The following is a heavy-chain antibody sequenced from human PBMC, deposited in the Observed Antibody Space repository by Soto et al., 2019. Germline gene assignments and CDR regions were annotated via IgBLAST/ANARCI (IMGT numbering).Heavy chain of an antibody. Sequence: GRSLRVSCAAAGFTCSSYDMTWVRQAPGKGLEWVSALSTSGETTYYADSVKGRFTISRDNSRNTLYLQMNSLRAEDTAVYYCAKGRSTSIDSSSWRTFGFWGLGTLVTSPQ. D-gene: IGHD6-13*01. CDR1: GFTCSSYD. J-gene: IGHJ4*02. CDR3: AKGRSTSIDSSSWRTFGF. CDR2: LSTSGETT. V-gene: IGHV3-23*01.